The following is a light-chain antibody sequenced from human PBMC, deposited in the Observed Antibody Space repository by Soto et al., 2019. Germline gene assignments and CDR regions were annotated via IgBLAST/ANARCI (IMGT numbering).Light chain of an antibody. V-gene: IGKV3-15*01. J-gene: IGKJ1*01. Sequence: EIVMTQSPATLSVSPGERATLSRRASQSVNSNLAWYQQKTGQAPRLLIYGASTRATGIPARFSGSGSGTEFTLTISSLQSEDFAVYYCQQYNNWPRTFGQGTKVEIK. CDR3: QQYNNWPRT. CDR1: QSVNSN. CDR2: GAS.